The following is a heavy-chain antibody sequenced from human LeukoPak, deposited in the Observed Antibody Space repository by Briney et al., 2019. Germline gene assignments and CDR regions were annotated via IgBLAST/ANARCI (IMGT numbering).Heavy chain of an antibody. V-gene: IGHV3-11*01. CDR3: AREDYYDSSGPTEDY. Sequence: GGSLRLSCAASGFTFRDYYMNWIRQAPGKGLEWVSYISSSGSTIYYADSVKGRFTISRDNAKNSLYLQMNSLRAEDTAVYYCAREDYYDSSGPTEDYWGQGTLVTVSS. J-gene: IGHJ4*02. CDR2: ISSSGSTI. D-gene: IGHD3-22*01. CDR1: GFTFRDYY.